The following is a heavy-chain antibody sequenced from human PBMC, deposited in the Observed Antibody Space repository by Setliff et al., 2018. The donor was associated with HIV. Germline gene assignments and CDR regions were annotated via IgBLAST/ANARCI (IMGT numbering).Heavy chain of an antibody. J-gene: IGHJ4*02. CDR3: ARVLTGDNGWGYIDY. CDR2: IYSSGST. Sequence: SETLSLTCTVSSGSISGHYWSWIRQPPGKGLEWIGYIYSSGSTNYNPSLKSRVTLSVDTSKSQFSLRLTSVTAADTALYYCARVLTGDNGWGYIDYWGQGSLVTVSS. V-gene: IGHV4-59*11. D-gene: IGHD7-27*01. CDR1: SGSISGHY.